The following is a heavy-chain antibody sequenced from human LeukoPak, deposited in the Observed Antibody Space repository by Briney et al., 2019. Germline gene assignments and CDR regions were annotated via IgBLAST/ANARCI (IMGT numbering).Heavy chain of an antibody. CDR1: GFTFTSYG. Sequence: GGSLRLSCAGSGFTFTSYGMHWLRQAPGKGLVGVAVISYDGTYTYYAGSVKGPFTISRDDSKNTLYLQMNSLRAEDTAVYYCAKDPGIDCSSTSCYDDAFDIWGQGTMVTVSS. V-gene: IGHV3-30*18. CDR2: ISYDGTYT. J-gene: IGHJ3*02. CDR3: AKDPGIDCSSTSCYDDAFDI. D-gene: IGHD2-2*01.